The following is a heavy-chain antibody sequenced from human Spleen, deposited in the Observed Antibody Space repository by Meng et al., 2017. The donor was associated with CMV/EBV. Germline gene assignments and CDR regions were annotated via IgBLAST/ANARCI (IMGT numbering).Heavy chain of an antibody. D-gene: IGHD3-3*01. CDR3: AREVHTYYDFWSGYYYYYYGMDV. CDR1: GYTFTGYY. J-gene: IGHJ6*02. CDR2: ISAYNGNT. Sequence: ASVKVSCKASGYTFTGYYMHWVRQAPGQGLEWMGWISAYNGNTNYAQKLQGRVTMTTDTSTSTAYMELRSLRSDDTAVYYCAREVHTYYDFWSGYYYYYYGMDVWGQGTTVTVSS. V-gene: IGHV1-18*04.